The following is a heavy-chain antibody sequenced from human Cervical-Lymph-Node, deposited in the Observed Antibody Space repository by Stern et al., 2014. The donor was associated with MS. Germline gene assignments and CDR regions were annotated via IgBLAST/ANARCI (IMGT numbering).Heavy chain of an antibody. J-gene: IGHJ4*02. CDR2: AWYDGSTA. D-gene: IGHD5-24*01. V-gene: IGHV3-33*01. CDR3: ARGHIPYAYNYLFDY. Sequence: VQLVESGGGVVQPGTSLRLSCAASGFTFSSYGMHWARQAPGQGLEWVALAWYDGSTAYYTNSVKGRFTISRDNSKNTLSLQMNSLTAEDTAVYYCARGHIPYAYNYLFDYWGQGTLGTVSS. CDR1: GFTFSSYG.